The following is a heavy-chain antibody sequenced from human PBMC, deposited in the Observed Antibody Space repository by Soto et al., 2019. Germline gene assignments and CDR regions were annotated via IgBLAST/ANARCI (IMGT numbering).Heavy chain of an antibody. J-gene: IGHJ5*02. Sequence: PGESLKISCQASGYNFSNYWIAWLRQMPGKGLEWMGIIYPGNSDTRYSPSFQGQVTISADKSISTAYLQWSSLKASDTAIFYCARCAVAGIAYWFDPWGQGTPVTVSS. D-gene: IGHD6-19*01. CDR2: IYPGNSDT. CDR1: GYNFSNYW. V-gene: IGHV5-51*01. CDR3: ARCAVAGIAYWFDP.